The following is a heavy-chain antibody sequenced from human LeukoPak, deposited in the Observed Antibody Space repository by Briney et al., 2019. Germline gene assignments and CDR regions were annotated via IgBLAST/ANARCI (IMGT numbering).Heavy chain of an antibody. CDR2: IYYRGNT. J-gene: IGHJ5*02. CDR3: ARENILTLDP. CDR1: GGSISSGDYY. V-gene: IGHV4-30-4*01. Sequence: KPSEALSLTCTVSGGSISSGDYYWSWIRQPPGKGLEWIGYIYYRGNTYYNPSLKSRVTISVDTSKNQFSLKLSSVTAADTAVYYWARENILTLDPWGQGTLVTVSS. D-gene: IGHD3-9*01.